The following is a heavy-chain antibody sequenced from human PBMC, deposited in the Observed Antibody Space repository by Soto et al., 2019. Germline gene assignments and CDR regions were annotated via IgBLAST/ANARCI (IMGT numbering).Heavy chain of an antibody. V-gene: IGHV4-59*01. CDR3: ARGEGSNDLEFHY. CDR2: IYQTGTT. J-gene: IGHJ1*01. CDR1: GGSISSYY. Sequence: QVQLQESGPGLVKPSETLSLTCIVSGGSISSYYWSWIRQPPGKGLEWIGYIYQTGTTNYNPSIKRRASISLDASQRQFALDLTSVNAADTDTYFWARGEGSNDLEFHYWGQGTRLTVAS. D-gene: IGHD1-1*01.